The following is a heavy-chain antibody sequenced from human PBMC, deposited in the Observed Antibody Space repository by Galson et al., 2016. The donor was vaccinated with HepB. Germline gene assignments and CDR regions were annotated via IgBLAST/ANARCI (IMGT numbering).Heavy chain of an antibody. J-gene: IGHJ6*01. CDR1: KFSFTSFL. V-gene: IGHV3-7*01. CDR3: ARGMNFYCYGLVV. CDR2: INVDGNEK. Sequence: SLRLSCAASKFSFTSFLMTWVRQAPGKGLEWLANINVDGNEKYYVDSVEGRFTISRDNAKNSVYLQMNAPSGEDTAVCYCARGMNFYCYGLVVWGQGTSVSVSS.